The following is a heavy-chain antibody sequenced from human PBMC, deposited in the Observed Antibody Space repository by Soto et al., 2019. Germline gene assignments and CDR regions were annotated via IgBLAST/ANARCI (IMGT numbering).Heavy chain of an antibody. CDR1: GYTFTSYA. D-gene: IGHD3-16*01. V-gene: IGHV1-3*01. J-gene: IGHJ5*02. Sequence: ASVKVSCKASGYTFTSYAMHWVRQAPGQRLDWMGWINAGKGNTKYSQKLQGRVTITRDTSASTAYMELSSLRSEDTAVYYCARDRGVYDYIWGSTNWFDPWGQGTLVTVSS. CDR2: INAGKGNT. CDR3: ARDRGVYDYIWGSTNWFDP.